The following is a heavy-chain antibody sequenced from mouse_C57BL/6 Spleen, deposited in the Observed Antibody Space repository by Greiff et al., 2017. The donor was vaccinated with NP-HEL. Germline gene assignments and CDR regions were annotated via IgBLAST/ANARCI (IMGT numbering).Heavy chain of an antibody. V-gene: IGHV1-15*01. CDR1: GYTFTDYE. CDR2: IDPETGGT. D-gene: IGHD1-1*01. Sequence: VQLQQSGAELVRPGASVTLSCKASGYTFTDYEMHWVKQTPVHGLEWLGAIDPETGGTAYNQKFKGKAILTADKSSSTASMELRSLTSEDAAVYYGSYYGSSYGNYFDYWGQGTTLTVSS. J-gene: IGHJ2*01. CDR3: SYYGSSYGNYFDY.